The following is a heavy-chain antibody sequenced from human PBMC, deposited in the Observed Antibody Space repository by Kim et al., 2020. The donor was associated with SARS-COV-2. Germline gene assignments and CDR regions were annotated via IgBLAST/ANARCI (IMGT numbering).Heavy chain of an antibody. CDR2: IGTAGDT. CDR1: GFTFSSYD. Sequence: GGSLRLSCAASGFTFSSYDMHWVRQATGKGLEWVSAIGTAGDTYYPGSVKGRFTISRENAKNSLYLQMNSLRAGDTAVYYCARASLWSGYSFYYYYYMDVWGQGTTVTVSS. V-gene: IGHV3-13*01. D-gene: IGHD3-3*01. CDR3: ARASLWSGYSFYYYYYMDV. J-gene: IGHJ6*03.